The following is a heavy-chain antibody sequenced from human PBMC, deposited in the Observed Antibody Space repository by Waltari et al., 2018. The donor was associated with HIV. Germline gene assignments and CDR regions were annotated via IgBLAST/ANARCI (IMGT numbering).Heavy chain of an antibody. D-gene: IGHD4-17*01. CDR2: INPNNGGT. J-gene: IGHJ3*01. V-gene: IGHV1-2*02. CDR1: GYTFTGYY. CDR3: ARNLDGDYVLAY. Sequence: QVQLVQSGAEVKKPGASVKVSCKGSGYTFTGYYIHWVRQAPGQGLEWMGWINPNNGGTNYAQKVQDRVTMTRDTSISTAYMELSRLRSDDTAVYYCARNLDGDYVLAYWGQGTMVTVSS.